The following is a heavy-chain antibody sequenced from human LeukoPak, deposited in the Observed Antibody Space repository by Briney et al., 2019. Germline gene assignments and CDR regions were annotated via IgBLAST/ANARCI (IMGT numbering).Heavy chain of an antibody. Sequence: GGSLRLSCAASGFTVSSSYMNWVRQAPGKGLEWVSVIYSGGSTYYADSVKGRFTISRDNSKNTLYLQMNSLRAEDTAVYYCARGRDLLPTPDFDYWGQGTLVTVSS. CDR3: ARGRDLLPTPDFDY. CDR2: IYSGGST. J-gene: IGHJ4*02. V-gene: IGHV3-53*01. CDR1: GFTVSSSY. D-gene: IGHD1-26*01.